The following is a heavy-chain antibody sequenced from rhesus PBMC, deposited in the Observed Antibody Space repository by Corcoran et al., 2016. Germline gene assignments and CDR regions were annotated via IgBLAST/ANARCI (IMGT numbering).Heavy chain of an antibody. D-gene: IGHD6S26*01. CDR2: IYGSGSST. CDR1: GGSIRSSY. V-gene: IGHV4-169*01. Sequence: QLQLQESGPGLVKPSETLSVTCAVSGGSIRSSYWSWTRQAPGKGLEGSGYIYGSGSSTNYNPSLKSRVTLSVDTSKNQLSLKLSSVTAADTAVYYCARLPSYGYSSGWSLDYWGQGVLVTVSS. CDR3: ARLPSYGYSSGWSLDY. J-gene: IGHJ4*01.